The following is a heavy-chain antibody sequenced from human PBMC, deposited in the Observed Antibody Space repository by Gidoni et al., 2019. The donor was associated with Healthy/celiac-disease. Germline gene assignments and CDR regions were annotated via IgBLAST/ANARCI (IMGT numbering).Heavy chain of an antibody. CDR1: GGTISSSSYY. CDR2: IYYSGST. CDR3: ARLTDYASSE. D-gene: IGHD3-22*01. V-gene: IGHV4-39*01. J-gene: IGHJ4*02. Sequence: QLQLKESSPGLVKPSETLSVTCPVSGGTISSSSYYSGWSRQPPGKGLAWIGSIYYSGSTYYNPSLKIRVTISGDTSKHQFSLMLSSVTAADTAVYYCARLTDYASSEWCQGTLVTVAS.